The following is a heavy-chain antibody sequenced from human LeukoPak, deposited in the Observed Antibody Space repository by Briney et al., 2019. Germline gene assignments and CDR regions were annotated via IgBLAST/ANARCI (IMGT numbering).Heavy chain of an antibody. V-gene: IGHV3-30*03. J-gene: IGHJ4*02. CDR3: ATYSSSWARVEVAGKLNYFDY. CDR1: GFTFSTYG. D-gene: IGHD6-13*01. CDR2: ISDDGSNK. Sequence: PGRSLRLSCAASGFTFSTYGMHWVRQAPGKGLERVAVISDDGSNKYYEDSVKGRFIISRDNSRNTVYLQMNSLRAEDTAVYYCATYSSSWARVEVAGKLNYFDYWGQGTLVTVSS.